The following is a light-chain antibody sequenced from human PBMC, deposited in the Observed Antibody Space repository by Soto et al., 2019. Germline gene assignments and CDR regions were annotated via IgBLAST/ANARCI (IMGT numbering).Light chain of an antibody. CDR2: DAS. J-gene: IGKJ1*01. Sequence: GDRVTITCRASQSISSWLAWYQQKPGKAPKFLIYDASNLESGVPSRFRGSGSGTEFTLTISSLQPDDFATYDCQQYSSYWTFGQGTKVDIK. CDR1: QSISSW. V-gene: IGKV1-5*01. CDR3: QQYSSYWT.